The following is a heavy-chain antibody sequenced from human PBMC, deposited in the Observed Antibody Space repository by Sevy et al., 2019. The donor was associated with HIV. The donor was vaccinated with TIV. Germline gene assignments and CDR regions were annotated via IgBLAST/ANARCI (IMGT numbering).Heavy chain of an antibody. CDR3: ALMYSDYALIYCDY. CDR2: IYWDDAK. CDR1: GFSLNTSGVG. D-gene: IGHD1-26*01. Sequence: SGPTLVNPTQTLTLTCTFSGFSLNTSGVGVGWIRQPPGEALEWLALIYWDDAKRYSPSLKNRLTITKDSSKNQVALTMTNLDPLYTATYYCALMYSDYALIYCDYGGLGTLVTVSS. V-gene: IGHV2-5*02. J-gene: IGHJ4*02.